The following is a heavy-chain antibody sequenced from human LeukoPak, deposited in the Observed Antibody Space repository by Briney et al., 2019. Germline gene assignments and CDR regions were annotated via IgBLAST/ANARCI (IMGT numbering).Heavy chain of an antibody. CDR2: IYTSGST. D-gene: IGHD3-3*01. CDR1: GGSISSGSYY. Sequence: PSQTLSLTCTVSGGSISSGSYYWSWIRQPAGKGLEWIGRIYTSGSTNYNPSLKSRVTISVDTSKNQFSLKLSSVTAADTAVYYCARALYDDFWSGYYFDYWGQGTLVTVSS. CDR3: ARALYDDFWSGYYFDY. V-gene: IGHV4-61*02. J-gene: IGHJ4*02.